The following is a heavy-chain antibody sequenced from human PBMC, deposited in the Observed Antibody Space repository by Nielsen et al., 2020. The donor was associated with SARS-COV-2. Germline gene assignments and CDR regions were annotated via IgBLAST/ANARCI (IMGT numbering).Heavy chain of an antibody. CDR1: VYTFTSYG. D-gene: IGHD6-19*01. CDR2: ISAYNGNT. CDR3: AREGLAVANWFDP. Sequence: SEHVSCMASVYTFTSYGIIWLRQPPGQGLEWMGWISAYNGNTNYAQKLQGRVTMTTDTSTSTAYMELRSLRSDDTAVYYCAREGLAVANWFDPWGQGTLVTVSS. V-gene: IGHV1-18*04. J-gene: IGHJ5*02.